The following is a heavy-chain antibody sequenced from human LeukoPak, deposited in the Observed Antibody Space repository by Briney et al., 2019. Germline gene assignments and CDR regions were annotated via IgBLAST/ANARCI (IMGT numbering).Heavy chain of an antibody. CDR1: GFTFSSYA. D-gene: IGHD6-13*01. CDR3: AKGYSSSWYGPGDY. V-gene: IGHV3-23*01. J-gene: IGHJ4*02. Sequence: PGGSLRLSCAASGFTFSSYAMSWVRQAPGKGLEWVSAISGSGGSTYYADSVKGRFTISRDNSKNTLYLQMNSLRAEDTAVYYCAKGYSSSWYGPGDYWGQGTLATVSS. CDR2: ISGSGGST.